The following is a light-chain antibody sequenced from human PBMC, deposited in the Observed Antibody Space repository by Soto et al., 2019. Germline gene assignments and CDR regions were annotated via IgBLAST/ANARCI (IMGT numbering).Light chain of an antibody. Sequence: DIQMTQFHSTLSASVGDRVTITCRAIQTTNTWLAWYQQKPGTAHKLLIYDASSLEGGVPSRLSASGSGTEFALAISSLQPDDLATYYCQQYISFPYTFGRGTKVEIK. V-gene: IGKV1-5*01. J-gene: IGKJ2*01. CDR1: QTTNTW. CDR2: DAS. CDR3: QQYISFPYT.